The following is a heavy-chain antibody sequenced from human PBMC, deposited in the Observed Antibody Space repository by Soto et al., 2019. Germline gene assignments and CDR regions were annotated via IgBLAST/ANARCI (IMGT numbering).Heavy chain of an antibody. V-gene: IGHV1-46*01. Sequence: ASVKVSCKAPGDTFTSYYLNWVRQAPGQGLEWMGVINPHGGSTKYAQKFQGRVTMTRNTSISTAYMELSSLRSEDTAVYYCARGKSYYGSGDFGYWGQGTLVTVSS. CDR1: GDTFTSYY. CDR2: INPHGGST. CDR3: ARGKSYYGSGDFGY. D-gene: IGHD3-10*01. J-gene: IGHJ4*02.